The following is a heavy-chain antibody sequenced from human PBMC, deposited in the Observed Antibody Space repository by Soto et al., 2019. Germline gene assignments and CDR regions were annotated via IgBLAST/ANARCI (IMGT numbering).Heavy chain of an antibody. V-gene: IGHV4-34*01. J-gene: IGHJ6*02. Sequence: TETMSITSSVYVGTFISYDWSGIRQNTGKGLEWIGEINHSGSTNYNPSLKSRVTISVDTSKNQFSLKLSSVTAADTAVYYCARGQIAAAGMEWGYYGMDVWGQGTTVTVSS. CDR2: INHSGST. CDR1: VGTFISYD. D-gene: IGHD6-13*01. CDR3: ARGQIAAAGMEWGYYGMDV.